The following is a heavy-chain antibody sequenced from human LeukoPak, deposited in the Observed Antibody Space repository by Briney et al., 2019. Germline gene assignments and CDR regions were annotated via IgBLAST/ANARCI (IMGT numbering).Heavy chain of an antibody. CDR1: GYSFTSYW. D-gene: IGHD6-19*01. Sequence: GESLKISCKGSGYSFTSYWIGWVRQMPGKGLEWMGIIYPGDSDTRYSPSFQGQVTISADKSISTAYLQWSSLKASDTAMYYCARAHSSGWYSRSYYFDYWGQGTLVTVSS. CDR3: ARAHSSGWYSRSYYFDY. J-gene: IGHJ4*02. CDR2: IYPGDSDT. V-gene: IGHV5-51*01.